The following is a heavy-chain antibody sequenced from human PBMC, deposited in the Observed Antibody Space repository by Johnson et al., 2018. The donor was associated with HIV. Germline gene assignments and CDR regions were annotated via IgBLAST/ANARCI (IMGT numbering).Heavy chain of an antibody. J-gene: IGHJ3*02. CDR2: ISNDGTKK. CDR3: AKGSGRGWLRDAFHI. Sequence: QVPLVDSGGGVVPPGSSLTLSCAASQFTFASYGMHWVRQAPGKGLEWVASISNDGTKKYHAESVWDRFSISKDSSKNTLYLQVNSLRAEDTAVYYCAKGSGRGWLRDAFHIWAQGTMVTVSS. V-gene: IGHV3-30*18. CDR1: QFTFASYG. D-gene: IGHD6-19*01.